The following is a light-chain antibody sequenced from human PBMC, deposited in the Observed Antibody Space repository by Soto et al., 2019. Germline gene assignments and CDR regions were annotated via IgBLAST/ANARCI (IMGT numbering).Light chain of an antibody. CDR1: QSVSNSY. V-gene: IGKV3-20*01. Sequence: EIVLTQSPVTLSFSPLERSTLSFIASQSVSNSYVAWYQQKSGQAPRLLIYDTSSRVTGIPERFSGSGSGPDFTLTISRLEPEDFAVFYCQQYGTSEIIFGQGTRLEIK. CDR2: DTS. CDR3: QQYGTSEII. J-gene: IGKJ5*01.